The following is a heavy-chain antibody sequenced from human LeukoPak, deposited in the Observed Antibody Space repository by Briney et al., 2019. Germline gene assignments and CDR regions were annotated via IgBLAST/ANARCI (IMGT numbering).Heavy chain of an antibody. CDR2: IGKTKDADA. CDR3: TRGAAGFDF. V-gene: IGHV3-13*04. D-gene: IGHD6-13*01. CDR1: GFTFSSYD. J-gene: IGHJ4*02. Sequence: GGSLRLSCAASGFTFSSYDMHWVRQATGEGLEWVSGIGKTKDADAFYSGSVKGRFTISRENAKNSLYLRMNSLRAGDTAVYYCTRGAAGFDFWGQGTRVTVSS.